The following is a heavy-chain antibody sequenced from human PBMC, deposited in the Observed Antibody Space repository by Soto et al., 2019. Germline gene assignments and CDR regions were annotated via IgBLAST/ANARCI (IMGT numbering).Heavy chain of an antibody. V-gene: IGHV4-30-4*01. CDR1: GGSISSADYY. CDR3: ARQRFPYGMDV. J-gene: IGHJ6*02. Sequence: QVQLQESGPGLVKPSQTLSLTCTVSGGSISSADYYWSWIRQPPGKGLEWIGYIYYSGSTYYNPSLKSRVTISVDTSNNQFSLKLSSVTAAETAVYYCARQRFPYGMDVWGQGTTVTVSS. D-gene: IGHD3-3*01. CDR2: IYYSGST.